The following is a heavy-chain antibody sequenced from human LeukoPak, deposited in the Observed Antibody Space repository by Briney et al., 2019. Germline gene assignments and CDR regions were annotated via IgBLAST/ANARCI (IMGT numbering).Heavy chain of an antibody. Sequence: SETLSLTCTVSGGSIRSSSYYWGWIRQPPGKGLEWVANIYYSGSTYYNSSLKSRATMSVDTSKNQFSLKLSSVTAADTAVYYCARAGQLWRRYYFDYWGQGTLVTVSS. J-gene: IGHJ4*02. CDR3: ARAGQLWRRYYFDY. D-gene: IGHD5-18*01. V-gene: IGHV4-39*01. CDR2: IYYSGST. CDR1: GGSIRSSSYY.